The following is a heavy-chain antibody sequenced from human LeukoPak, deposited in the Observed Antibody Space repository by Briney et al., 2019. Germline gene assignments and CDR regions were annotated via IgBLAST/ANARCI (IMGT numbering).Heavy chain of an antibody. J-gene: IGHJ6*03. D-gene: IGHD2-2*01. V-gene: IGHV3-48*04. CDR3: VRDFEVPAAAPDYYYFYYMDV. CDR1: GFTFSVYG. CDR2: ISSGGTTI. Sequence: GGSLRLSCAVSGFTFSVYGMNWVRQAPGKGLEWLSHISSGGTTIFYADSVKGRFTVSRDNVENSLFLQMNSLRVDDTAVYYCVRDFEVPAAAPDYYYFYYMDVWGTGTTVTVSS.